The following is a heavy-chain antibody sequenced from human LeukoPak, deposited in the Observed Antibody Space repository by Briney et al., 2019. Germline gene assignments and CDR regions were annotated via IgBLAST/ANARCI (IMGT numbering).Heavy chain of an antibody. Sequence: PGGSLRLSRAASGFTFSNFGMHWVRQAPGKGLEWVSAISGSGGSTYYADADSVKGRFTISRDNSKNTVYLQMNSLRAEDTAVYYCAKGKAMEWDDAFDIWGQGTVVTVSS. CDR3: AKGKAMEWDDAFDI. V-gene: IGHV3-23*01. J-gene: IGHJ3*02. D-gene: IGHD3-3*01. CDR1: GFTFSNFG. CDR2: ISGSGGST.